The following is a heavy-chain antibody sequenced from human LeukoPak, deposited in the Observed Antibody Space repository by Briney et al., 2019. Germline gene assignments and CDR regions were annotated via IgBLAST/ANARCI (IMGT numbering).Heavy chain of an antibody. Sequence: PGGPLRLSCAASGFTFSSYSMNWVRQAPGKGLDWVSSISSSTSYIYYADSVKGRFTISRDNAKNSLYLQMNSLRVEDTAVYYCARALGLRDAFDIWGQGTMVTVSS. CDR3: ARALGLRDAFDI. J-gene: IGHJ3*02. D-gene: IGHD7-27*01. V-gene: IGHV3-21*01. CDR1: GFTFSSYS. CDR2: ISSSTSYI.